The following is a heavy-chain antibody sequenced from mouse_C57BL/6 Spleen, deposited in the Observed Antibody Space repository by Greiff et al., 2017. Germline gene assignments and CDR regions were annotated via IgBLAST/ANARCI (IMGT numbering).Heavy chain of an antibody. CDR1: GYTFTDYE. CDR3: TRVTTVVAPDY. CDR2: IDPETGGT. V-gene: IGHV1-15*01. D-gene: IGHD1-1*01. J-gene: IGHJ2*01. Sequence: SGAELVRPGASVTLSCKASGYTFTDYEMPWVKQTPVHGLEWIGAIDPETGGTAYNQKFKGKAILTADKSSSTAYMELRSLTSEDSAVYYCTRVTTVVAPDYWGQGTTLTVSS.